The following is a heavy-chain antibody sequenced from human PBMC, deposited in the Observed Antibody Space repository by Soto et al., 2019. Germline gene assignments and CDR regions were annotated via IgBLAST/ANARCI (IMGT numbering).Heavy chain of an antibody. J-gene: IGHJ4*02. V-gene: IGHV3-74*01. D-gene: IGHD6-6*01. CDR1: GFTFSSYW. CDR3: ARGATSIAARPSDY. CDR2: INSDGSST. Sequence: GGSLRLSCAASGFTFSSYWMHWVRQAPGKGLVWVSRINSDGSSTSYADSVKGRFTISRDNAKNTLYLQMNSLRAEDTAVYYCARGATSIAARPSDYWGQGTLVTVSS.